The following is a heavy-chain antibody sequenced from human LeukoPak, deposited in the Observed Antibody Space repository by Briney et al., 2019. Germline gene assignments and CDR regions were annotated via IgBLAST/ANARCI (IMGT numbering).Heavy chain of an antibody. CDR1: GYSFTSYW. CDR2: IDSSDSYT. J-gene: IGHJ4*02. Sequence: PGAPLRISCKGSGYSFTSYWISWVRQMRGKGLEWRGRIDSSDSYTNYSPSFQGHVTISADKSNSTAYLQWSSLNASDTAMYYCGGGGSVIEVGSFFDYWGQGTLVTVSS. CDR3: GGGGSVIEVGSFFDY. V-gene: IGHV5-10-1*01. D-gene: IGHD3-16*02.